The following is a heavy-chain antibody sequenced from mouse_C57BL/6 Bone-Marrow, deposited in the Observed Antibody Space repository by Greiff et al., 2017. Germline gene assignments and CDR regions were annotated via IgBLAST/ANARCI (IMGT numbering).Heavy chain of an antibody. J-gene: IGHJ4*01. D-gene: IGHD6-1*01. Sequence: VQLQESGPELVKPGASVKISCKASGYAFSSSWMNWVKQRPGKGLEWIGRIYPGDGDTNYNGKFKGKATLTADKSSSTAYMQLSSLTSEDSAVYFCARSRLLYYYAMDYWGQGTSVTVSS. CDR3: ARSRLLYYYAMDY. CDR2: IYPGDGDT. CDR1: GYAFSSSW. V-gene: IGHV1-82*01.